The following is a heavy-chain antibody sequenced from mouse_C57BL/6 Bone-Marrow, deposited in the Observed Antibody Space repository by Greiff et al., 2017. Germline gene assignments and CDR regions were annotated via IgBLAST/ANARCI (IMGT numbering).Heavy chain of an antibody. CDR3: AIFYDYGSSLFDY. J-gene: IGHJ2*01. CDR1: GYAFTNYL. Sequence: QVQLQQSGAELVRPGTSVKVSCKASGYAFTNYLIEWVKQRPGQGLEWIGVITPGGGGTNYNEKFKGKATLTADKSSSTAYMQLSSLTSEDSAVYYCAIFYDYGSSLFDYWGQGTTLTVSA. D-gene: IGHD1-1*01. CDR2: ITPGGGGT. V-gene: IGHV1-54*01.